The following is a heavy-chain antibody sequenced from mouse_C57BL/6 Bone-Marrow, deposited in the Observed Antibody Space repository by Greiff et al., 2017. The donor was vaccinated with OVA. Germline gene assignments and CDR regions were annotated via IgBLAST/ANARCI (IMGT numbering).Heavy chain of an antibody. Sequence: EVKLVESGGGLVKPGGSLKLSCAASGFTFSSYAMSWVRQTPEKRLEWVATISDGGSYTYYPDNVKGRFTISRDNAKNNPYLQMSHLKSEDTAMYYCAREIYYYGSSLYYAMDYWGQGTSVTVSS. CDR1: GFTFSSYA. D-gene: IGHD1-1*01. CDR3: AREIYYYGSSLYYAMDY. V-gene: IGHV5-4*01. J-gene: IGHJ4*01. CDR2: ISDGGSYT.